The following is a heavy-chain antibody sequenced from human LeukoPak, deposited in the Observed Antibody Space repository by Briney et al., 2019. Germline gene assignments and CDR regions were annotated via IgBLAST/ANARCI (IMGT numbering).Heavy chain of an antibody. J-gene: IGHJ4*02. CDR1: GGSISNGDYY. Sequence: SETLSLTCTVSGGSISNGDYYWSWIRQPPGKGLEWIGYIYYSGSTYYNPSLKSRVTISVDTSKNQFSLKLSSVTAADTAVYYCARLYDSSGYLVDYWGQGTLVTVSS. CDR2: IYYSGST. CDR3: ARLYDSSGYLVDY. D-gene: IGHD3-22*01. V-gene: IGHV4-30-4*01.